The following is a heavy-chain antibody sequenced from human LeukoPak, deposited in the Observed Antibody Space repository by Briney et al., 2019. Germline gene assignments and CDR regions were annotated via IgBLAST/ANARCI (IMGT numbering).Heavy chain of an antibody. CDR1: DGSISSYF. J-gene: IGHJ4*02. D-gene: IGHD2-8*01. CDR3: ARHGRMVIMSKFSTGIDQ. CDR2: IYYTGMS. Sequence: PSETLSLTCTVPDGSISSYFWSWIRQPPGKGLEWIGYIYYTGMSNSKPSLKSRVTISMDTSKNQFSLQLSSVNAADTAIYYCARHGRMVIMSKFSTGIDQWGQGTLVTVSS. V-gene: IGHV4-59*08.